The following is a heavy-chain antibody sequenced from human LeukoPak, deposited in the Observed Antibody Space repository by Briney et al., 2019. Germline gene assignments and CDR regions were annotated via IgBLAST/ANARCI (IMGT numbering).Heavy chain of an antibody. Sequence: SETLSLTCAVYGGSFSGYYWSWIRQPPGKGLEWIGEINHSGSTNYNPSLKSRVTISVDTSKNQFSLKLSSVTAADTAVYYCARGSPNFDIVVVPAARRRNWFDPWGQGTLVAVSS. D-gene: IGHD2-2*01. CDR3: ARGSPNFDIVVVPAARRRNWFDP. V-gene: IGHV4-34*01. J-gene: IGHJ5*02. CDR1: GGSFSGYY. CDR2: INHSGST.